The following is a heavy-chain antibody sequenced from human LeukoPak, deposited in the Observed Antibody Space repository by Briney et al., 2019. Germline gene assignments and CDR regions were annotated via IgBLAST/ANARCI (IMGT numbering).Heavy chain of an antibody. D-gene: IGHD6-13*01. J-gene: IGHJ6*02. CDR1: GDSITNYY. CDR2: IHSSGST. CDR3: ARGRIAAAGTKYYYYYGMDV. Sequence: SETLSLTCTVSGDSITNYYWSWIRLPPGEGLEWIAYIHSSGSTYYNPAHKSRVTTSLDTSKNQVSLKLRSVTAADTAAYYCARGRIAAAGTKYYYYYGMDVWGQGTTVTVSS. V-gene: IGHV4-4*09.